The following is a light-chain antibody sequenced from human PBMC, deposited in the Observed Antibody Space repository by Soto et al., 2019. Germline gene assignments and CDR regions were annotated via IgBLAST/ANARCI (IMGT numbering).Light chain of an antibody. CDR3: QQLSRYPLT. J-gene: IGKJ4*01. Sequence: DIQMTQSPSVLSASVWDTVTITCRASQALSNYLAWYQQKPGKAPDLLIYSASTLQSGVPSRFSGSGSETEFSLTIRAWQPEDFATYYCQQLSRYPLTFGGGTKVDI. CDR2: SAS. V-gene: IGKV1-9*01. CDR1: QALSNY.